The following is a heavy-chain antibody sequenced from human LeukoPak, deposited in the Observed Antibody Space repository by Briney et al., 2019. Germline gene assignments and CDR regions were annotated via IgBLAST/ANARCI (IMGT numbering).Heavy chain of an antibody. D-gene: IGHD6-19*01. V-gene: IGHV3-23*01. J-gene: IGHJ4*02. Sequence: GGSLRLSCATSGFTFSDHAMTWVRQPPGKGLEWVSAISGTGGATNYADSVRGRVTISRDNSKNTLYLQMSSLRAEDTAPYYCAKDRFGWQRGFDSWGQGTLVTVSS. CDR2: ISGTGGAT. CDR3: AKDRFGWQRGFDS. CDR1: GFTFSDHA.